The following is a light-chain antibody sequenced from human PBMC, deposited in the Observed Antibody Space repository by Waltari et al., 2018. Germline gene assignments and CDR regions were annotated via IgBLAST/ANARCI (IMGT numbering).Light chain of an antibody. CDR3: MQATHWPWT. Sequence: DIVMTQSPDSLAVSLGERATINCKSSQSVLYSSNSRNYLAWFQQKPGQPPKLVIYWASTRESGVPDRFSGSGSGTDFTLKISRVEAEDVAVYYCMQATHWPWTFGQGTKVDIK. CDR2: WAS. V-gene: IGKV4-1*01. CDR1: QSVLYSSNSRNY. J-gene: IGKJ1*01.